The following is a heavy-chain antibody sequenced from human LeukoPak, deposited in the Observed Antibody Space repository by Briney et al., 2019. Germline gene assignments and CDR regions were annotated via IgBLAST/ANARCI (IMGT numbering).Heavy chain of an antibody. CDR1: GFTFSIAA. Sequence: SLKVSSKASGFTFSIAAIQSVRQARGQRLWWIGWIVVGIGNTNYAQKFQERVTITRDMSTSTAYMELSSLRSEDTAVYYCAADRNPSLFYSYGLSDSGMDVWGQGTTVTVS. V-gene: IGHV1-58*02. CDR2: IVVGIGNT. J-gene: IGHJ6*02. D-gene: IGHD5-18*01. CDR3: AADRNPSLFYSYGLSDSGMDV.